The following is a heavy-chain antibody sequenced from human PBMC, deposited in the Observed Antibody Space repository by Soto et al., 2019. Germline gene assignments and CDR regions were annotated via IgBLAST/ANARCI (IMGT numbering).Heavy chain of an antibody. CDR2: ISYSGGT. CDR1: GGSISSGDYY. V-gene: IGHV4-31*03. D-gene: IGHD2-21*02. J-gene: IGHJ4*02. CDR3: ARGRNILVVTGMGDSYYFDY. Sequence: QVQLQESGPGLVKPSQTLSLTCTVSGGSISSGDYYWNWIRQHPGKGLEWMGYISYSGGTYYNPSLMSRVTISADTSKNQFCLFLSSVTGADTAVYYCARGRNILVVTGMGDSYYFDYLGQGTLVTVSS.